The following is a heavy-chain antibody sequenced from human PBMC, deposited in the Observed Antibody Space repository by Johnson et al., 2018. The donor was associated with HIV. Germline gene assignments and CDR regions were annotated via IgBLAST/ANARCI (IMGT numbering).Heavy chain of an antibody. J-gene: IGHJ3*02. CDR1: GFTVSSNY. D-gene: IGHD6-6*01. V-gene: IGHV3-53*01. CDR2: FYSGGST. CDR3: ASGAYSSSLTFDI. Sequence: EVQLVESGGGLIQPGGSLRVSCAASGFTVSSNYMSWVRQAPGKGLELVSGFYSGGSTYYADSVKGRFIISRDNSKNTLYLQMNSLRVEDTAVYYCASGAYSSSLTFDIWGQGTMVTVSS.